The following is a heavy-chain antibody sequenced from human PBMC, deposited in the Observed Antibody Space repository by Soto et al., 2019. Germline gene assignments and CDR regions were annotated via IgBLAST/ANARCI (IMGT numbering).Heavy chain of an antibody. V-gene: IGHV4-31*03. CDR2: IRDSGST. CDR1: GGSVSSDDYS. J-gene: IGHJ4*02. D-gene: IGHD2-8*01. CDR3: ARAMANYFDY. Sequence: QVQLQESGPGLVKPSQTLSVTCTVSGGSVSSDDYSWSWIRQHPGKGLEWIGYIRDSGSTYYNPSLEGRVTISVDTSKDRFSQRLRSVIAADTAVYYCARAMANYFDYWGQGTLVTASS.